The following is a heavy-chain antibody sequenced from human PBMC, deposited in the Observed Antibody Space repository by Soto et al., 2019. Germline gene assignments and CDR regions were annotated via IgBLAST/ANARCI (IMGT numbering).Heavy chain of an antibody. D-gene: IGHD3-22*01. CDR3: VKDGHYYYDSSGYSDDAFAI. CDR1: GFSFSSYA. Sequence: GGSLRLSCSASGFSFSSYAMHWVRQAPGKGLEYVSAISSDGGSTYYADSVKGRFTISRDNSKNTLYLQMSSLRDEDTAVYYCVKDGHYYYDSSGYSDDAFAIWGQGTMVTV. V-gene: IGHV3-64D*06. J-gene: IGHJ3*02. CDR2: ISSDGGST.